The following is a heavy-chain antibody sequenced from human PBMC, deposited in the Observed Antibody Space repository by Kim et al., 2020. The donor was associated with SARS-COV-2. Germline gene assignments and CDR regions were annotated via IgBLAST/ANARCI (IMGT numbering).Heavy chain of an antibody. D-gene: IGHD1-26*01. V-gene: IGHV1-18*01. CDR3: ARDLGGSYSGY. CDR2: T. Sequence: TNDAQKLQGRVTMTTDTSTSTAYMELRSLRSDDTAVYYCARDLGGSYSGYWGQGTLVTVSS. J-gene: IGHJ4*02.